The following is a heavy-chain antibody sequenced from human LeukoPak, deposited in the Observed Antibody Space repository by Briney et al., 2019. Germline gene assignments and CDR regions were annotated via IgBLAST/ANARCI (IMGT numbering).Heavy chain of an antibody. Sequence: ASVKVSCKASGYTFTSYDINWVRQATGQGLEWMGRMNPNSGRTGFAQKFQGRVTMTRDTSISTAYMELSRLGYDDTAVYYCARDTRSSYLQYYFDYWGQGTLVTVSS. CDR3: ARDTRSSYLQYYFDY. CDR2: MNPNSGRT. J-gene: IGHJ4*02. V-gene: IGHV1-8*01. D-gene: IGHD5-24*01. CDR1: GYTFTSYD.